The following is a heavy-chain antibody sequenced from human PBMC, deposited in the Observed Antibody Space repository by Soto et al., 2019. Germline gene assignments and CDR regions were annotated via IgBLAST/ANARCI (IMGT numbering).Heavy chain of an antibody. CDR1: GLTFSSYA. D-gene: IGHD2-21*01. J-gene: IGHJ5*02. V-gene: IGHV3-23*01. CDR3: ATDPVWSTGFGP. Sequence: PGGSLRLYCAASGLTFSSYAMSWVRQAPGKGLEWVSAISGSGGSTYYADSVKGRFTISRDNSKNTLYLQMNSLRAEDTAVYYCATDPVWSTGFGPWGQGTLVTVYS. CDR2: ISGSGGST.